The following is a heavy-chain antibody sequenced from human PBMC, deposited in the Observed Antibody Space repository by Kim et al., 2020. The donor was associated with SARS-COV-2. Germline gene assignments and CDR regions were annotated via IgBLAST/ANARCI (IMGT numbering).Heavy chain of an antibody. CDR2: INHSGST. J-gene: IGHJ6*02. Sequence: SETLSLTCAVYGGSFSGYYWSWIRQPPGKGLEWIGEINHSGSTNYNPSLKSRVTISVDTSKNQFSLKLSSVTAADTAVYYCARSQYYDILTGYYLGGYYYYGMDVWGQGTTVTVSS. CDR3: ARSQYYDILTGYYLGGYYYYGMDV. D-gene: IGHD3-9*01. CDR1: GGSFSGYY. V-gene: IGHV4-34*01.